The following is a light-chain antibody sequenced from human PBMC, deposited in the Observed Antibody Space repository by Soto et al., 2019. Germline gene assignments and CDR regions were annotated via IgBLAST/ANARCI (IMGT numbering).Light chain of an antibody. Sequence: EIVLTQSPATLSLSPGERATLSCRASQSVSRYLAWYQQKPGQAPRLLIYDASRRATGIPARFSGSGPGTDVTRTIRSRGPEEFAGYYGQQRSLFGGGTKVEIK. CDR3: QQRSL. J-gene: IGKJ4*02. CDR1: QSVSRY. CDR2: DAS. V-gene: IGKV3-11*01.